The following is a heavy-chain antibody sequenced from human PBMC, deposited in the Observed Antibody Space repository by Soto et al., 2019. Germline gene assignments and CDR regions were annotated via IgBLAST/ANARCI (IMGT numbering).Heavy chain of an antibody. V-gene: IGHV1-3*01. D-gene: IGHD4-17*01. CDR3: ARTVGYYYGIDV. CDR2: INAGNGNT. J-gene: IGHJ6*02. CDR1: GYTFTSYA. Sequence: QVQLVQSGAEVKKPGASVKVSCKASGYTFTSYAMHWVRQAPGQRLEWMGWINAGNGNTKYSQTFQGRVTITRDTSASTAYMELSSLRSEDTAVYYCARTVGYYYGIDVWGQGTTVTVSS.